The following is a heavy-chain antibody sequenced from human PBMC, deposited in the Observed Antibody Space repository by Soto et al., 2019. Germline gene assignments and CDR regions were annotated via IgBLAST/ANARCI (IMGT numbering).Heavy chain of an antibody. D-gene: IGHD1-1*01. CDR2: ISSNGGST. Sequence: EVQLVESGGGLVQPGGSLRLSCAASGFTFSRYAMHWVRQAPGKGLEYVSTISSNGGSTYYANSVKGRFTISRDNSKNTQYMQMGSLRAKNMAVYYCARACDDGGYYYGMDVWGQGTTVTVSS. J-gene: IGHJ6*02. CDR3: ARACDDGGYYYGMDV. V-gene: IGHV3-64*01. CDR1: GFTFSRYA.